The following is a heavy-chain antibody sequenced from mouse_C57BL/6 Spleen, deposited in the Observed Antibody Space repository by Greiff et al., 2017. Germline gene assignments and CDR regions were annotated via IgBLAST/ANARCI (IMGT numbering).Heavy chain of an antibody. V-gene: IGHV2-2*01. Sequence: VQLQQSGPGLVQPSQSLSITCTVSGFSLTSYCVHWVRQSPGKGLEWLGVIWSGGSTDYNAAFISRLSISNDNSKSQVFFKMNSLQADETAIYYCAREWDNSKYYAMDYWGQGTSVTVSS. CDR2: IWSGGST. J-gene: IGHJ4*01. CDR3: AREWDNSKYYAMDY. D-gene: IGHD2-5*01. CDR1: GFSLTSYC.